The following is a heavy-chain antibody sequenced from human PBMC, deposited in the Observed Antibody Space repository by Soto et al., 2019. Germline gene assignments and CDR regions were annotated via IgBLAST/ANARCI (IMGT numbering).Heavy chain of an antibody. CDR3: ARDMDSNYDGMDV. CDR2: IWYDGSSQ. CDR1: GFTFRNSG. V-gene: IGHV3-33*01. J-gene: IGHJ6*02. Sequence: QVNLVQSGGGLVQPGRSLRLSCEASGFTFRNSGMEWIRQAPGKGLEWVARIWYDGSSQYYADSVKGRFTISRDNSKNTLYMEMNSVRVDDTAVYYCARDMDSNYDGMDVWVQGTTVIVSS. D-gene: IGHD4-4*01.